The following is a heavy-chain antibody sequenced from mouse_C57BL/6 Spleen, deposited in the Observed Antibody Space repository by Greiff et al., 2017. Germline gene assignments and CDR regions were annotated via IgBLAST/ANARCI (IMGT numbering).Heavy chain of an antibody. D-gene: IGHD2-3*01. Sequence: QVQLQQSGAELVRPGASVKLSCKASGYTFTDYYINWVKQRPGQGLEWIARIYPGSGNTYYNEKFKGKATLTAEKSSSTAYMQLSSLTSEDSAVYFCAREGDGYPLFAYWGQGTLVTVSA. CDR1: GYTFTDYY. CDR3: AREGDGYPLFAY. CDR2: IYPGSGNT. V-gene: IGHV1-76*01. J-gene: IGHJ3*01.